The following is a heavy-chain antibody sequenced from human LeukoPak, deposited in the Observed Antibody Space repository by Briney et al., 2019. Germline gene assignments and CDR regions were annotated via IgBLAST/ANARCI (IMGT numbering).Heavy chain of an antibody. Sequence: GASVKVSCKASGYTFTDHYMHWVRQAPGQGLEWMGWITAYNDNTYYAQKLQGRVTMTTDTSTSTAYMELRSLRSDDTAVYYCARDLRRGSSSWYVSGGDYWGQGTLVTVSS. D-gene: IGHD6-13*01. CDR2: ITAYNDNT. J-gene: IGHJ4*02. CDR3: ARDLRRGSSSWYVSGGDY. V-gene: IGHV1-18*04. CDR1: GYTFTDHY.